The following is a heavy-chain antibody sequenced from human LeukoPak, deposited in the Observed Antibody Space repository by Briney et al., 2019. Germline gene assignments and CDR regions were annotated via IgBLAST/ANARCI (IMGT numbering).Heavy chain of an antibody. V-gene: IGHV3-33*01. D-gene: IGHD3-10*01. Sequence: QAGGPLRLSCAASGFTFSNYGMHWVRQAPGKGLEWVALIWYDGSNKYYADSVKGRFTISRDNSKNTLYLQMNSLRAEDTAVYYCAGSYYNVFDYWGQGTLVTVSS. CDR3: AGSYYNVFDY. CDR2: IWYDGSNK. J-gene: IGHJ4*02. CDR1: GFTFSNYG.